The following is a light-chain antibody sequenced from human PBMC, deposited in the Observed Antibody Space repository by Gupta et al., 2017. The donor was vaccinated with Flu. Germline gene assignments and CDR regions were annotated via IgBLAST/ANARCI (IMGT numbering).Light chain of an antibody. CDR2: DVN. V-gene: IGLV2-14*01. J-gene: IGLJ1*01. Sequence: SFPVSISDIDGHHYFSWYQQNPDKAPELLIYDVNSRSSGISSRVSCSKSGHTASLPISGLQAYDEADYYCSSYVINNIYANYVFGSGTKVTVL. CDR3: SSYVINNIYANYV. CDR1: ISDIDGHHY.